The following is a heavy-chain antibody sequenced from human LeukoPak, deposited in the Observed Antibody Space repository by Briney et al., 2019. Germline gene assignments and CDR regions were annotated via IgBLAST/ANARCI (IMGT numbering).Heavy chain of an antibody. D-gene: IGHD1-26*01. CDR2: INLSGGST. CDR1: GYTLTSYH. J-gene: IGHJ4*02. V-gene: IGHV1-46*01. Sequence: ASVKVSCKASGYTLTSYHMHWVRQAPGQGLEWMGKINLSGGSTTYAQKFQGRVTMTRDTSTSTVYMELSSLRSEDTAVYYCARISGSYDYWGQGTLVTVSS. CDR3: ARISGSYDY.